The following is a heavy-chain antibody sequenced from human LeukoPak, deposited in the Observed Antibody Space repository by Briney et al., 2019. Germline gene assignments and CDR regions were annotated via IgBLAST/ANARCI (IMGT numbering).Heavy chain of an antibody. D-gene: IGHD3-16*01. V-gene: IGHV4-59*02. CDR3: ARVGGVPLGAFDI. Sequence: PSETLSLTCTVSGGSVSSYYWSWIRQPPGKGLEWIGYIFYGGTTSHNPSLKSRVSLSVDTSKNQFSLKLNSVIAADTAVYYCARVGGVPLGAFDIWAQGTMVTVSS. CDR1: GGSVSSYY. CDR2: IFYGGTT. J-gene: IGHJ3*02.